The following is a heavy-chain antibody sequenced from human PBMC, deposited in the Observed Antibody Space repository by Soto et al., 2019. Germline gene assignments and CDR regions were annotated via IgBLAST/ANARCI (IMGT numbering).Heavy chain of an antibody. Sequence: QVQLVESGGGVVQPGRSLRLSCAASGIIFNGFGMHWVRQAPGKGLEWVAIIRFDGTNIHYADSVKGRFTISRDNSKNTLYLQMGSLRAEATAVYYCARDGVGGTVFFGYVDYWGQGALVTVSS. CDR2: IRFDGTNI. D-gene: IGHD3-3*01. CDR1: GIIFNGFG. V-gene: IGHV3-33*01. CDR3: ARDGVGGTVFFGYVDY. J-gene: IGHJ4*02.